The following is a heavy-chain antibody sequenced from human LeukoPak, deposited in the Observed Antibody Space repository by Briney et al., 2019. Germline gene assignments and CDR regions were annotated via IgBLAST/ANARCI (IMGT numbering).Heavy chain of an antibody. CDR3: ARGRDPY. V-gene: IGHV4-34*01. D-gene: IGHD5-24*01. CDR1: GGSFSGYY. CDR2: INHSGST. J-gene: IGHJ4*02. Sequence: SETLSLTCAVYGGSFSGYYWTWIRQPPGRGLEWIGEINHSGSTNYNPSLKSRVTISVDTSKSQFSLNLNSVTAADTDMYYCARGRDPYWGQGTLVTVSS.